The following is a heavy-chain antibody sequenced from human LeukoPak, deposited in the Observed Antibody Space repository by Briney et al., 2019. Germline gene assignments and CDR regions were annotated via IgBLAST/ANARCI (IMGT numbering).Heavy chain of an antibody. V-gene: IGHV4-59*01. CDR1: DGSISSYY. J-gene: IGHJ6*03. D-gene: IGHD6-19*01. CDR2: IYYSGHT. CDR3: ASIEVIAVSGNYYYMDV. Sequence: SETLSLTCTVSDGSISSYYWSWIRQPPGKGLEWIGYIYYSGHTNYNPSLKSRVTISVDTSENQFSLKLISVTAADTAVYYCASIEVIAVSGNYYYMDVWGKGTTITVSS.